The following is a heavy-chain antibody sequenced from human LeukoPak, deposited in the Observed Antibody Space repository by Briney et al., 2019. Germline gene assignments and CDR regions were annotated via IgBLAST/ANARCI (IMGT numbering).Heavy chain of an antibody. V-gene: IGHV4-34*01. CDR3: ARGLQQMAQTRSDYFDS. CDR1: GGSFSGYH. Sequence: PSETLSLTCAVYGGSFSGYHWGWIRRPPGKGLEWIGEMNHSGGANHNPSLKSRVAISVDTSKNQFSLKLTSVTAADTAVYFCARGLQQMAQTRSDYFDSWGQGTLVTVSS. J-gene: IGHJ4*02. D-gene: IGHD6-13*01. CDR2: MNHSGGA.